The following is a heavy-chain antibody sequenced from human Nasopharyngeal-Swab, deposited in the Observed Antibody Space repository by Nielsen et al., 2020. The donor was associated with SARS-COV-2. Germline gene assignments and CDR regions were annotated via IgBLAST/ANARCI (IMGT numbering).Heavy chain of an antibody. CDR2: IYSGGRT. CDR1: GFTVRSNY. Sequence: GESLKIPCAASGFTVRSNYMRWGRQAPGKGLEWVSLIYSGGRTYYPDSVQGRFTIPRDNSKNPLSLQMNSLRAEDTAVYYCTRGGSGSYYNLGYWGQGTLVTVSS. CDR3: TRGGSGSYYNLGY. D-gene: IGHD3-10*01. J-gene: IGHJ4*02. V-gene: IGHV3-66*01.